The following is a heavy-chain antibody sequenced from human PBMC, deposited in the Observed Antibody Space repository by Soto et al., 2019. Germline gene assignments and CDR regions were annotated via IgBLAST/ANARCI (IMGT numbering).Heavy chain of an antibody. V-gene: IGHV4-59*01. CDR2: IHYSGST. CDR1: GDSISSYY. D-gene: IGHD6-6*01. Sequence: PSETLSLTCTVSGDSISSYYWGWIRQPPGKGLEWVGYIHYSGSTNYNPSLKIRVTISVATPKKQFSRKVNSMTAADTAVYYCARAGLAARKGRWFDPWGQGTLVTVSS. J-gene: IGHJ5*02. CDR3: ARAGLAARKGRWFDP.